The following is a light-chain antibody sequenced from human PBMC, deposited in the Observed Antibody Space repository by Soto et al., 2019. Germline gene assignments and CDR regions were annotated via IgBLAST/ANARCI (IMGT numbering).Light chain of an antibody. Sequence: TQSPSSLSASVVEGVNVTCRASQTISRYVNWYQQKPGQAPTLLIDGASSRATDIPDRFSVSGSGTDFTLTISRLEPEDYAVHYCHQYVTSGKFGQGTKVDIK. CDR2: GAS. V-gene: IGKV3-20*01. CDR3: HQYVTSGK. J-gene: IGKJ1*01. CDR1: QTISRY.